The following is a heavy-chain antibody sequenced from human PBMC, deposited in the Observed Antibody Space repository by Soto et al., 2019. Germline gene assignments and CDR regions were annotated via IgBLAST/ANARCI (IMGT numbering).Heavy chain of an antibody. CDR3: AGASTWHPGAFDI. CDR1: GGSISSGGYS. J-gene: IGHJ3*02. V-gene: IGHV4-31*03. CDR2: IYYSGRT. D-gene: IGHD5-12*01. Sequence: QVQLQESGPGLVKPSQTLSLTCTVSGGSISSGGYSWTWIRQHPGKGLEWIGYIYYSGRTYYKPSLKRRVTLSVDTSKNQLSLEMSSVTAGDPAGFYWAGASTWHPGAFDIWGQGTTVTVSS.